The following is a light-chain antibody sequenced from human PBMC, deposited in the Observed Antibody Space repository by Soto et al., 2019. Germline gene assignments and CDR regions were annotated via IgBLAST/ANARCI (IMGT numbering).Light chain of an antibody. Sequence: IVMTQSPATLSVSPGDGATLSCRASLSIGSNLAWYQQRPGQAPRLLIYDASSRATGIPARFHGSGSGTEFTLTINSLQSEDSAVYYCQQYYNWLWTFGQGTRVEIK. J-gene: IGKJ1*01. V-gene: IGKV3-15*01. CDR2: DAS. CDR1: LSIGSN. CDR3: QQYYNWLWT.